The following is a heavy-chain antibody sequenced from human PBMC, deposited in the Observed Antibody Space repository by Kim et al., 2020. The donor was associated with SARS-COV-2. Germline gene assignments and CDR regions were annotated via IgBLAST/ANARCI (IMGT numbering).Heavy chain of an antibody. J-gene: IGHJ5*02. CDR2: INHSGST. CDR3: ARVRRPMVRGVFHRNWFDP. V-gene: IGHV4-34*01. D-gene: IGHD3-10*01. CDR1: GSY. Sequence: GSYGSWIRQPPGKGLEWIGEINHSGSTNYNPSLKSRVTISVDTSKNQFSLKLSSVTAADTAVYYCARVRRPMVRGVFHRNWFDPWGQGTLAT.